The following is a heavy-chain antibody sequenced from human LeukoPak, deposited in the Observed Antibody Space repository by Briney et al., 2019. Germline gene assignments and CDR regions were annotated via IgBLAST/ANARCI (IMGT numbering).Heavy chain of an antibody. V-gene: IGHV4-39*07. CDR2: IYYSGST. D-gene: IGHD3-22*01. CDR1: GGSISSSSYY. Sequence: PSETLSLTCTVSGGSISSSSYYWGWIRQPPGKGLEWIGSIYYSGSTYYNPSLKSRVTISVDKSKNQFSLKLSSVTAADTAVYYCVSSGFIGLDYWGQGTLVTVSS. CDR3: VSSGFIGLDY. J-gene: IGHJ4*02.